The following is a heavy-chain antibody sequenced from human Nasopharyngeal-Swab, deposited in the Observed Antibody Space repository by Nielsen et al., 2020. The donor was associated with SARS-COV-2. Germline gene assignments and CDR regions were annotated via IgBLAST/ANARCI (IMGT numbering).Heavy chain of an antibody. CDR1: GLSITSQY. CDR3: AKEGATGWFDP. V-gene: IGHV4-59*11. J-gene: IGHJ5*02. CDR2: ISHNSGT. Sequence: LRLSCTVSGLSITSQYWSWIRQPPGKGLEWIGYISHNSGTSYSPSLKSRVTMFMDTSKNQFSLRLRSVTAADTAVYYCAKEGATGWFDPWGQGTLVTVSS.